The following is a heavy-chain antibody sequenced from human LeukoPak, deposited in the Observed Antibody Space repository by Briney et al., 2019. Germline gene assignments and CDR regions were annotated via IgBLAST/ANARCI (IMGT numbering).Heavy chain of an antibody. Sequence: PSETLSLTCTVSGGSISSYYWSWIRQPPGKGLEWIGYIYYSGSTNYNPSLKSRVTISVDTSKNQFSLKLSSVTAADTAVYYCARRGSSGWYFDYWGHGTTVTVSS. V-gene: IGHV4-59*08. J-gene: IGHJ4*03. CDR3: ARRGSSGWYFDY. D-gene: IGHD6-19*01. CDR1: GGSISSYY. CDR2: IYYSGST.